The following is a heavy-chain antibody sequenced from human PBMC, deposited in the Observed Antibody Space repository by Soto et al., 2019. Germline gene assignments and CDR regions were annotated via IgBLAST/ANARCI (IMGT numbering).Heavy chain of an antibody. V-gene: IGHV4-59*01. Sequence: QVQLQESGPGLVKPSETLSLTCTVSGGSISSYYWSWIRQPPGKGLEWIGYIYYSGSTNYNPSLMSRVTISVDTSKNQFSLKLSSVTAADTAVYYCAREKIGGMDVWGQGTTVTVSS. CDR1: GGSISSYY. CDR2: IYYSGST. CDR3: AREKIGGMDV. J-gene: IGHJ6*02.